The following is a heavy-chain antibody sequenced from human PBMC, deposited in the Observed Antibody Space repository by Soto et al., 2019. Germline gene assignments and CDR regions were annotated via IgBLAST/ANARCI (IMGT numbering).Heavy chain of an antibody. CDR1: GFTFSSYA. CDR2: ISGSGGST. CDR3: AKHCSGGSCYSGLPDY. V-gene: IGHV3-23*01. D-gene: IGHD2-15*01. Sequence: GGSLRLSCAASGFTFSSYAMSWVRQAPGKGLEWVSAISGSGGSTYYADSVKGRFTISRDNSKNTLYLQMNNLRAEDTAVYYCAKHCSGGSCYSGLPDYWGQGTLVTVSS. J-gene: IGHJ4*02.